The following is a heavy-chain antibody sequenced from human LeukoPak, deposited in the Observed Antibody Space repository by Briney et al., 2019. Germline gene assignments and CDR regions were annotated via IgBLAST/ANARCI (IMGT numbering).Heavy chain of an antibody. CDR2: IKEDGSEI. Sequence: GGSPRLSCAASGFTFSRHWMTWVRQAPGKGLELVANIKEDGSEIYYVDSVKGRFTISRDNAKNSLYLQMNSLRAKDTAVYYCARVVLYYSYMDVWGKGTTVTVSS. J-gene: IGHJ6*03. V-gene: IGHV3-7*01. CDR1: GFTFSRHW. D-gene: IGHD6-13*01. CDR3: ARVVLYYSYMDV.